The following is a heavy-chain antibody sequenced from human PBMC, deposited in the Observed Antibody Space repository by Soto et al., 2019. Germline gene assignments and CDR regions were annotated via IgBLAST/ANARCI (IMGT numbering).Heavy chain of an antibody. V-gene: IGHV4-4*02. CDR2: IHQSGIT. CDR1: SRSVSSSDW. J-gene: IGHJ4*01. Sequence: PSETLSLTCDVSSRSVSSSDWWSWVRQPPGKGLEWIGEIHQSGITNFNPSLKSRLIISGDKSKKEVSLILSSVTAADTAFYYCYCGGSHHHDCWSQGTLVTVSS. CDR3: YCGGSHHHDC. D-gene: IGHD6-25*01.